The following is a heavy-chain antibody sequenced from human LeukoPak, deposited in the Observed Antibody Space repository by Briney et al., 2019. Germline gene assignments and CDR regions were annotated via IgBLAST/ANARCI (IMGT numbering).Heavy chain of an antibody. CDR3: ARDDRRTYYYDSSGYYATYYYYGMDV. CDR1: GGTFSSYA. CDR2: IIPILGIA. J-gene: IGHJ6*02. V-gene: IGHV1-69*04. Sequence: SVKVSCKASGGTFSSYAISWVRQAPGQGLEWMGRIIPILGIANYAQKLQGRVTMTTDTSTSTAYMELRSLRSDDTAVYYCARDDRRTYYYDSSGYYATYYYYGMDVWGQGTTVTVSS. D-gene: IGHD3-22*01.